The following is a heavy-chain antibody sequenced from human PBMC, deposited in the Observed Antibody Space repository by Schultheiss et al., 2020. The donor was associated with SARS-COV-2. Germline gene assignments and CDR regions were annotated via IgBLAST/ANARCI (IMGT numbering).Heavy chain of an antibody. CDR3: ARERVLRFLEWLPDY. Sequence: ASVKVSCKASGYTFTSHDINWVRQATGQGLEWMGWMNPNSGNTGYAQKFQGRVTMTRDTSISTAYMELSRLRSDDTAVYYCARERVLRFLEWLPDYWGQGTLVTVSS. V-gene: IGHV1-8*02. CDR2: MNPNSGNT. D-gene: IGHD3-3*01. CDR1: GYTFTSHD. J-gene: IGHJ4*02.